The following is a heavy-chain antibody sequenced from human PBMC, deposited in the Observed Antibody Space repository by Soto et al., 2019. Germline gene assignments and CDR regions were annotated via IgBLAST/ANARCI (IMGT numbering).Heavy chain of an antibody. Sequence: EVQPVESGGTLVQPGGSLRLSCAASGFTFSIYAMNWVRQAPGKGLERVSYISASSANILYADSVKGRFTVSRDNAKNSLYLQMNSLRDEDTAVYYCAGCASHGSSLKYYFEYWGQGTLVTVSS. V-gene: IGHV3-48*02. CDR2: ISASSANI. D-gene: IGHD6-13*01. J-gene: IGHJ4*02. CDR1: GFTFSIYA. CDR3: AGCASHGSSLKYYFEY.